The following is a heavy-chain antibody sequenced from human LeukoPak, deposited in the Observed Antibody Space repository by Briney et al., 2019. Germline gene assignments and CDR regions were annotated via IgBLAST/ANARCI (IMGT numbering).Heavy chain of an antibody. CDR2: INSDGSST. CDR1: GFTFSSYW. J-gene: IGHJ4*02. D-gene: IGHD6-13*01. V-gene: IGHV3-74*01. Sequence: GGSLRLSCAASGFTFSSYWMHWVRQAPGKGLVWVSRINSDGSSTSYADSVKGRFTISRDNAKNILYLQMNSLRAEDAAVYYRAKGEQYSSSWNGGFDYWGQGTLVTVSS. CDR3: AKGEQYSSSWNGGFDY.